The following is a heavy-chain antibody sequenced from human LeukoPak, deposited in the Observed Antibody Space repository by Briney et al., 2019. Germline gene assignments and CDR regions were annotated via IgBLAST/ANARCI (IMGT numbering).Heavy chain of an antibody. CDR2: ISSSSSTI. CDR1: GVTISSYS. D-gene: IGHD6-13*01. J-gene: IGHJ6*02. CDR3: ARDFPPARARYSSRSGVDV. V-gene: IGHV3-48*02. Sequence: PGGTLTLTCTVSGVTISSYSRNWVRQAPGKGLEWVSYISSSSSTIYYADSVKGRLIISRANDKSSLYLKMISVRDEDTAVYCCARDFPPARARYSSRSGVDVWGQGTTVSVSS.